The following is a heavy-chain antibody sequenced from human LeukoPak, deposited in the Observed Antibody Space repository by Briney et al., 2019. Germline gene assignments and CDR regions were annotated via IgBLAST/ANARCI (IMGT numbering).Heavy chain of an antibody. Sequence: PSETLSLTCSVSGGSMTSSSYCWGWLRQPPGKGLEWIGSTYYSGSTYYNPSLKSRVTISVDTSKKQFSLKLSSVTAADTAVYYCARSGNWFDPWGQGTLVIVSS. CDR3: ARSGNWFDP. J-gene: IGHJ5*02. V-gene: IGHV4-39*01. CDR2: TYYSGST. CDR1: GGSMTSSSYC.